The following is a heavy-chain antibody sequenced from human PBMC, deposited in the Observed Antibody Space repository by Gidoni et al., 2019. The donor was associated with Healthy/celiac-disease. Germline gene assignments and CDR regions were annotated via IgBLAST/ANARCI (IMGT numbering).Heavy chain of an antibody. CDR3: TTDLGHYYDSSGYYSVGY. J-gene: IGHJ4*02. CDR1: GFTFSNAW. V-gene: IGHV3-15*01. D-gene: IGHD3-22*01. Sequence: GFTFSNAWMSWVRQAPGKGLEWVGRIKSKTDGGTTDYAAPVKGRFTISRDDSKNTLYLQMNSLKTEDTAVYYCTTDLGHYYDSSGYYSVGYWGQGTLVTVSS. CDR2: IKSKTDGGTT.